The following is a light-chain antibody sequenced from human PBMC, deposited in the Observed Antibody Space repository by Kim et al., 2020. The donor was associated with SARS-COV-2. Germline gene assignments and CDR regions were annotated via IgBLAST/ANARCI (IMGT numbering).Light chain of an antibody. CDR3: QQLNTYPRLT. CDR1: QGISSY. V-gene: IGKV1-9*01. J-gene: IGKJ4*01. Sequence: CVGDRVTITCRASQGISSYLAWYQQKPGKAPKLLIYAASTLQSGVPSRFSGSGSGTEFTLTISSLQPEDFATYYCQQLNTYPRLTFGGGTKVDIK. CDR2: AAS.